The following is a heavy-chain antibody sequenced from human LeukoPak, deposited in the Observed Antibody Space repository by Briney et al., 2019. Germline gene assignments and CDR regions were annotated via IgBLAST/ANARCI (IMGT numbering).Heavy chain of an antibody. Sequence: GASVKVSWKASGYTFTSYAMHWGRQAPGQRLEWIGWINAGNGNTKYSQEFQGRVTITRDMSTSTAYMELSSLRSEDTAVYYWAADPGIMITFGGVQDAFDIWGQGTMVTVSS. J-gene: IGHJ3*02. V-gene: IGHV1-3*03. CDR1: GYTFTSYA. CDR3: AADPGIMITFGGVQDAFDI. CDR2: INAGNGNT. D-gene: IGHD3-16*01.